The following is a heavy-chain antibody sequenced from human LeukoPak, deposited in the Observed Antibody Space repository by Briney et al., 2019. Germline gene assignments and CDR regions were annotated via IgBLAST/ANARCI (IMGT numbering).Heavy chain of an antibody. V-gene: IGHV3-53*01. D-gene: IGHD6-19*01. CDR3: ARDSSGPAF. Sequence: PGGSLRLSCSASGFIVSDNYMSWVRQAPGKGLEWVSVIYSGGGTFYSDSVKGRFTISRDYSKNTLYLQMNSLRADDTAVYYCARDSSGPAFWGQGTLVTVSS. CDR1: GFIVSDNY. J-gene: IGHJ4*02. CDR2: IYSGGGT.